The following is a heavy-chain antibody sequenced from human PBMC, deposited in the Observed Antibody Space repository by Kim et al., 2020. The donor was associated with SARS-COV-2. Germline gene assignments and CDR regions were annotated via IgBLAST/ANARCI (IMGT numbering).Heavy chain of an antibody. CDR3: ARGNMVRGVTLYY. J-gene: IGHJ4*02. V-gene: IGHV3-33*08. CDR1: GFTFSSYG. Sequence: GGSLRLSCAASGFTFSSYGMHWVRQAPGKGLEWVAVIWYDGSNKYYADSVKGRFTISRDNSKNTLYLQMNSLRAEDTAVYYCARGNMVRGVTLYYWGQRTLVTVSS. CDR2: IWYDGSNK. D-gene: IGHD3-10*01.